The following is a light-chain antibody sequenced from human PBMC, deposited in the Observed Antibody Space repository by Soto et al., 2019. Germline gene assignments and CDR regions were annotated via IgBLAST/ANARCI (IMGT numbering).Light chain of an antibody. CDR1: QSVNSIY. CDR3: QQYGSSPLT. Sequence: EIVLTQSPGTLSLSPGERATLSCRASQSVNSIYLAWYQQKPGQAPRLLLYGASSRATGIPDRFSGSGSATDFTLTITRLEPEDFAVYYCQQYGSSPLTFGPGTKLEIK. CDR2: GAS. V-gene: IGKV3-20*01. J-gene: IGKJ2*01.